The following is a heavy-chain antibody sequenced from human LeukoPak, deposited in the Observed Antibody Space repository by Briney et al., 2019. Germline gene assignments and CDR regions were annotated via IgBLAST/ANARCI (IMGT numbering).Heavy chain of an antibody. CDR2: ISSSSSYI. D-gene: IGHD3-22*01. CDR3: ARVLYYDSSGYYYLSYYYYGMDV. V-gene: IGHV3-21*01. J-gene: IGHJ6*02. CDR1: GFTFSSYR. Sequence: PGGSLRLSCAASGFTFSSYRMSWVRQAPGKGLEWVSSISSSSSYIYHADSVKGRFTIYRDNAKNSLYMQMNSLRAEDTAVYYCARVLYYDSSGYYYLSYYYYGMDVWGQGTTVTVSS.